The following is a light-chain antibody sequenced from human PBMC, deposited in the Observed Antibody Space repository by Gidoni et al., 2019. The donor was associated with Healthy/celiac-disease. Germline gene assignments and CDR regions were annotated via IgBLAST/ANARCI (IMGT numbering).Light chain of an antibody. V-gene: IGKV1-39*01. Sequence: IQMTQSPSPLSASVGDRVTITCRASQSISSYLNWYQQKPGKAPKLLIYAASSLQSRVPSRFSGSGSGTDFTLTISSLQPEDFATYYCQQSYSTPWTFGQGTKVEIK. CDR1: QSISSY. CDR2: AAS. CDR3: QQSYSTPWT. J-gene: IGKJ1*01.